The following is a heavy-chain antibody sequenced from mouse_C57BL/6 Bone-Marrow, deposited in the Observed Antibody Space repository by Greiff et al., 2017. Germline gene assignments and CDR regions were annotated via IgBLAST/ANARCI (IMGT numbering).Heavy chain of an antibody. CDR2: INPSTGGT. V-gene: IGHV1-42*01. CDR3: ARGGGTV. J-gene: IGHJ1*03. Sequence: VQLKQSGPELVKPGASVKISCKASGYSFTGYYMNWVKQSPEKSLEWIGEINPSTGGTTYNQKFKAKATLTVDKSSSTAYMQRKSLTSEDSAVYYCARGGGTVWGKGTTVTGSA. CDR1: GYSFTGYY. D-gene: IGHD3-3*01.